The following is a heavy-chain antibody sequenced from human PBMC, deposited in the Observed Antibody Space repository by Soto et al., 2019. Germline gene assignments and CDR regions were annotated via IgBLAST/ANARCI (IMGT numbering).Heavy chain of an antibody. J-gene: IGHJ4*02. D-gene: IGHD3-10*01. CDR2: ISSSSSYI. V-gene: IGHV3-21*01. CDR1: GFTFSSYS. Sequence: PGGSLRLSCAASGFTFSSYSMNWVRQAPGKGLEWVSSISSSSSYIYYADSVKGRFTISRDNAKNSLYLQMNSLRAEDTAVYYCARDPSMVRGAITDYWGQGTLVTVSS. CDR3: ARDPSMVRGAITDY.